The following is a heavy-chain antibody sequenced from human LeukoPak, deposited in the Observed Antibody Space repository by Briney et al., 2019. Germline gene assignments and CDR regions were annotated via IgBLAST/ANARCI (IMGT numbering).Heavy chain of an antibody. J-gene: IGHJ5*02. CDR1: GYTFIGYY. V-gene: IGHV1-2*02. D-gene: IGHD1-7*01. Sequence: ASVKVSCKASGYTFIGYYIHWVRQAPGQGLEWMAWINPNSGGTNYAQKFQGRVTMTRDTSISTAYLELSGLRSDDTAVYYCARDQRNSISNWFDPWGQGTLVTVSS. CDR2: INPNSGGT. CDR3: ARDQRNSISNWFDP.